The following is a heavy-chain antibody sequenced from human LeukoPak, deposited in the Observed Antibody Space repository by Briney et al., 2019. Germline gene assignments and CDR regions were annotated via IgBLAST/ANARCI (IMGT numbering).Heavy chain of an antibody. CDR1: GFTVSSNS. V-gene: IGHV3-53*01. J-gene: IGHJ4*02. D-gene: IGHD5-12*01. CDR3: ARDPGSGYEEHFDY. Sequence: QTGGSLRLSCTVSGFTVSSNSMSWVRQAPGKGLEWVSFIYSGGNTHYSDSVKGRFIISRDNSKNTLYLQMNSLRAEDTAVYYCARDPGSGYEEHFDYWGQGTLVTVSS. CDR2: IYSGGNT.